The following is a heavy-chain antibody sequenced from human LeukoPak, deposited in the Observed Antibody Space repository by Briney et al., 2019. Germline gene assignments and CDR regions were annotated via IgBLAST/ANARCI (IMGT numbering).Heavy chain of an antibody. Sequence: PGGSLRLSCAASGFNFGSYAMSWVRLAPGKGLEWVSAISGSGGSTNYADSVKGRFTISRDNSKNTLDLQMNSPRAEDTAVYYCAKNVGSGYTYGSYAFDIWGQGTMVTVSS. D-gene: IGHD5-18*01. V-gene: IGHV3-23*01. CDR3: AKNVGSGYTYGSYAFDI. J-gene: IGHJ3*02. CDR1: GFNFGSYA. CDR2: ISGSGGST.